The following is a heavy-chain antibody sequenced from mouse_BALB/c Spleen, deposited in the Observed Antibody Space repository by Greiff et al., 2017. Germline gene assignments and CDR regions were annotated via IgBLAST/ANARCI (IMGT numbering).Heavy chain of an antibody. J-gene: IGHJ3*01. V-gene: IGHV5-6-4*01. CDR1: GFTFSSYT. Sequence: DVKLVESGGGLVKPGGSLKLSCAASGFTFSSYTMSWVRQTPEKRLEWVATISSGGSYTYYPDSVKGRFTISRDNAKNTLYLQMSSLKSEDTAMYYCTREDGNWFAYWGQGTLVTVSA. CDR3: TREDGNWFAY. D-gene: IGHD2-1*01. CDR2: ISSGGSYT.